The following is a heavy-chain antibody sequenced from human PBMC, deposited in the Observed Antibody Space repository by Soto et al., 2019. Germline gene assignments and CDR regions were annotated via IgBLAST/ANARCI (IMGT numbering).Heavy chain of an antibody. CDR2: INADNGKT. Sequence: ASVKVSCKASGYTFTTFAMHWVRQAPGQRLEWMGWINADNGKTKYSQKFQGGVTITRDESTTTAYMKLSSLRSQDTAVYYCARGHEFGGNSDAYDIWGQGTMVTVSS. D-gene: IGHD2-21*02. J-gene: IGHJ3*02. CDR1: GYTFTTFA. V-gene: IGHV1-3*01. CDR3: ARGHEFGGNSDAYDI.